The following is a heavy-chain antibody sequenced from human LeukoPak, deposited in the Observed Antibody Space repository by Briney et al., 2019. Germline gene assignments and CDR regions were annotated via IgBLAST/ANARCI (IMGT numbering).Heavy chain of an antibody. J-gene: IGHJ3*02. D-gene: IGHD2-15*01. CDR2: ISYDGSNK. V-gene: IGHV3-30*18. Sequence: GGSLRLSCAASGYTFSSYGMHWVRQAPGKGLEWVAVISYDGSNKYYADSVKGRFTISRDNSKNTLYLRMNSLRAEDTAVYYCAKLSGPNDAFDIWGQGTMVTVSS. CDR3: AKLSGPNDAFDI. CDR1: GYTFSSYG.